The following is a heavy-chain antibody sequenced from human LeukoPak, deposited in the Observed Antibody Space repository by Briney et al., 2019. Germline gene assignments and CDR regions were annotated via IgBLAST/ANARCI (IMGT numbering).Heavy chain of an antibody. D-gene: IGHD3-22*01. V-gene: IGHV4-38-2*02. CDR2: IYHSERT. Sequence: SETLSLTCTVSGYSISDYYWGWIRQPPGKGLGWIGSIYHSERTYDNPSLKSRVTISGDTSRSQFSLKLSSVTAADTAVYYCAWKYYYDTSGYFYVDSWGQGTLVTVSS. CDR1: GYSISDYY. J-gene: IGHJ4*02. CDR3: AWKYYYDTSGYFYVDS.